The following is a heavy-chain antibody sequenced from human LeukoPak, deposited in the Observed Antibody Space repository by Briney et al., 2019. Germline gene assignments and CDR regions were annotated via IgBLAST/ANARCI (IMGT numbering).Heavy chain of an antibody. D-gene: IGHD2-21*02. CDR2: IYYSGST. Sequence: SETLSLTCTVSGGSISSSSYYWGWIRQPPGKGLEWIGYIYYSGSTNYNPSLKSRVTISVDTSKNQFSLKLSSVTAADTAVYYCARCGGDCYSYYFDYWGQGTLVTVSS. CDR3: ARCGGDCYSYYFDY. J-gene: IGHJ4*02. CDR1: GGSISSSSYY. V-gene: IGHV4-61*05.